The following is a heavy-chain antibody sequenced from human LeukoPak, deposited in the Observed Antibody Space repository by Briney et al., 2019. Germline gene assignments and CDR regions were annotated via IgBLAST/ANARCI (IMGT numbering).Heavy chain of an antibody. D-gene: IGHD3-22*01. CDR1: GFTFSSYA. V-gene: IGHV3-23*01. CDR3: ARVTYYYDSSGYSSDAFGI. CDR2: ISGSGGST. J-gene: IGHJ3*02. Sequence: GGSLRLSCAASGFTFSSYAMSWVRQAPGKGLEWVSAISGSGGSTYYADSVKGRFTISRDNAKNSLYLQMNSLRAEDTAVYYCARVTYYYDSSGYSSDAFGIWGQGTMVTVSS.